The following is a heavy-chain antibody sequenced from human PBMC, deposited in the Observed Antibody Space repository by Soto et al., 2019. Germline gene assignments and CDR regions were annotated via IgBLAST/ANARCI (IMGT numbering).Heavy chain of an antibody. D-gene: IGHD3-10*01. Sequence: QVQLVQSGAEVKKPGSSVKVSCKASGGTFSSYAISWVRQAPGQGLEWMGGIIPIFGTANYAQKFQGRVTSTADESTSTAYMELSSLRSEDTAVYYCATPRTYYYGSGSYYRHFDYWGQGTLVTVSS. CDR2: IIPIFGTA. V-gene: IGHV1-69*01. CDR3: ATPRTYYYGSGSYYRHFDY. CDR1: GGTFSSYA. J-gene: IGHJ4*02.